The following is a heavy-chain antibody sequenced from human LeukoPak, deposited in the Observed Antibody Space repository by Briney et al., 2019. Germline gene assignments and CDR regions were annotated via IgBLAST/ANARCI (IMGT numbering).Heavy chain of an antibody. Sequence: SETLSLTCTVSGGSISSYYWSWIRQPPGKGLEWIGYIYYSGSTNYNPSLKSRVTIPVDTSKNQFSLKLSSVTAADTAVYYCARSYYDFWSGYYTGARFDPWGQGTLVTVSS. D-gene: IGHD3-3*01. CDR2: IYYSGST. CDR1: GGSISSYY. J-gene: IGHJ5*02. CDR3: ARSYYDFWSGYYTGARFDP. V-gene: IGHV4-59*01.